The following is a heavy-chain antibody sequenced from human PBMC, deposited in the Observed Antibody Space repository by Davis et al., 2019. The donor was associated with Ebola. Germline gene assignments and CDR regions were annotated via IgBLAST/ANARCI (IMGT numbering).Heavy chain of an antibody. CDR2: IYPGDSDT. CDR3: ARSIAARNNWFDP. Sequence: GESLKIPCKGSGYSFTSYWIGWVRQMPGKGLEWMGIIYPGDSDTRYSPSFQGQVTISADKSISTAYLQWSSLKASDTAMYYCARSIAARNNWFDPWGKGTLVTVSS. D-gene: IGHD6-6*01. J-gene: IGHJ5*02. CDR1: GYSFTSYW. V-gene: IGHV5-51*01.